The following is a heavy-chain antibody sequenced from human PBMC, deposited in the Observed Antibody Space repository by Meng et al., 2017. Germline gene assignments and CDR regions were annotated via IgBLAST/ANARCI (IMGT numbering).Heavy chain of an antibody. Sequence: QVQCVQSGAEVKSPGASVRVSCEAYGYTFTDQYLHWVRQAPGQGPEWMGRIHPKSGDTDYAQKFRGKVTMTRDTSIRTAYMELIRLISDDTAVYYCTRGGDYGDYLDWWGQGTLVTVSS. V-gene: IGHV1-2*06. CDR3: TRGGDYGDYLDW. D-gene: IGHD4-17*01. CDR2: IHPKSGDT. J-gene: IGHJ4*02. CDR1: GYTFTDQY.